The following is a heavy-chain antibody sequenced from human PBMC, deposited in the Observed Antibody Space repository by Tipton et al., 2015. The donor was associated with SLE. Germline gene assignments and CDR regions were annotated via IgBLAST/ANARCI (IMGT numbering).Heavy chain of an antibody. CDR2: ISYDGRNK. CDR1: GFTFSSYP. V-gene: IGHV3-30*04. D-gene: IGHD3-22*01. J-gene: IGHJ6*03. Sequence: SLRLSCVVSGFTFSSYPMHWVRQAPGKGLEWVAVISYDGRNKYYADSVKGRFTVSRDNSKNTLYVQMNSLRAEDTAVYYCARVGHGLDDIGYNSHYYYYMDVWGKGTTVTVSS. CDR3: ARVGHGLDDIGYNSHYYYYMDV.